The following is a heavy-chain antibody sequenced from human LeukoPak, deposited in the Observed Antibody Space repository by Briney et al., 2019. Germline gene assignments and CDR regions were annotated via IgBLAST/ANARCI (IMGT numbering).Heavy chain of an antibody. Sequence: GASEKVSCKASGYTFTGYYMHWVRQAPGQGLEWMGWIDPNSGGTNYAQKFQGRVTMTRDTSISTAYMELSRLRSDDTAVYYCARELYYYDSSGYYPLDYWGQGTLVTVSS. V-gene: IGHV1-2*02. D-gene: IGHD3-22*01. CDR2: IDPNSGGT. J-gene: IGHJ4*02. CDR3: ARELYYYDSSGYYPLDY. CDR1: GYTFTGYY.